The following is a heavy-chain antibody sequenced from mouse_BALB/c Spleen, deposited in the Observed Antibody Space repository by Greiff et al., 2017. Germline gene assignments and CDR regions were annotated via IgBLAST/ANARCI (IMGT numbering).Heavy chain of an antibody. CDR1: GYTFTDYE. Sequence: VHLVESGAELVRPGASVTLSCKASGYTFTDYEMHWVKQTPVHGLEWIGAIDPETGGTAYNQKFKGKATLTADKSSSTAYMELRSLTSEDSAVYYCTTLDYAMDYWGQGTSVTVSS. CDR3: TTLDYAMDY. V-gene: IGHV1-15*01. CDR2: IDPETGGT. J-gene: IGHJ4*01.